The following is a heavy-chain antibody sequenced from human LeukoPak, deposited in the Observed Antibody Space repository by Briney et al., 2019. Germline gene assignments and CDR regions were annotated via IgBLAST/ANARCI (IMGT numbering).Heavy chain of an antibody. CDR1: GDSISTYY. V-gene: IGHV4-59*01. CDR3: ARGGGYASPIGY. Sequence: SETLSLTCTLSGDSISTYYWIWIRQPPGKGLEGIGYIYHRGSTNYNPSLKSRVTISVDTSKNQFSLKLSSVTAADTAVYYCARGGGYASPIGYWGQGALVTVSS. CDR2: IYHRGST. J-gene: IGHJ4*02. D-gene: IGHD5-12*01.